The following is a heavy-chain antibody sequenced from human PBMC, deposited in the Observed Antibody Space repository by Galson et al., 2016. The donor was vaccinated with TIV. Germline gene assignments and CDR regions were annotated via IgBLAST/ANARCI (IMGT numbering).Heavy chain of an antibody. CDR1: SIHFISFA. J-gene: IGHJ4*02. D-gene: IGHD6-13*01. Sequence: SLRLSCAASSIHFISFAMHWVRQTPGRGLEWVAVISYDSSNIYYADSVKGRFTISRDNAKNSVYLQMSSLRAEDTAHYYCARAMAAADSYWGLGTLVTVSS. V-gene: IGHV3-30*04. CDR2: ISYDSSNI. CDR3: ARAMAAADSY.